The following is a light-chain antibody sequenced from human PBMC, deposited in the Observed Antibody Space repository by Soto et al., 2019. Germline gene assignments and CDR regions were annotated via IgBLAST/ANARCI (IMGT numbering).Light chain of an antibody. CDR3: CSYAGSGTVL. Sequence: QSVLTQPASVSGSPGQSITISCTSSDVGTYNLVSWYQHHPGKAPKLMIYDVNKRPSGVSNRFSGSKSGNTASLTISGLQAGDEADFYCCSYAGSGTVLFGGGTKVTVL. V-gene: IGLV2-23*02. CDR2: DVN. CDR1: SSDVGTYNL. J-gene: IGLJ2*01.